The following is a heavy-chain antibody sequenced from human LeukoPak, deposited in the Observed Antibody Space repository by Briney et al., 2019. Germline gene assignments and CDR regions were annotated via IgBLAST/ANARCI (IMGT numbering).Heavy chain of an antibody. D-gene: IGHD3-22*01. CDR2: INHSGST. J-gene: IGHJ4*02. Sequence: SETLSLTCAVYSGSFSGYYWGWIRQPPGKGLEWIGEINHSGSTNYNPSLKSRVTISVDTSKKQFSLKLSSVTAADTAVYYCVTYYFDSSGPKKNYWGQGTLVTVSS. CDR1: SGSFSGYY. V-gene: IGHV4-34*01. CDR3: VTYYFDSSGPKKNY.